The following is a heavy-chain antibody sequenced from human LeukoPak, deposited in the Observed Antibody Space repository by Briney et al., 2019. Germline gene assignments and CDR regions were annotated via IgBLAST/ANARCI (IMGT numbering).Heavy chain of an antibody. CDR1: GYSISSGYY. Sequence: SETLSLTCTVSGYSISSGYYWGWIRQPAGKGLEWIGRIYTSGSTNYNPSLKSRVTISVDTSKNQFSLKLSSVTAADTAVYYCARGRMVRGVIMIVKGYYFDYWGQGTLVTVSS. D-gene: IGHD3-10*01. V-gene: IGHV4-61*02. CDR3: ARGRMVRGVIMIVKGYYFDY. J-gene: IGHJ4*02. CDR2: IYTSGST.